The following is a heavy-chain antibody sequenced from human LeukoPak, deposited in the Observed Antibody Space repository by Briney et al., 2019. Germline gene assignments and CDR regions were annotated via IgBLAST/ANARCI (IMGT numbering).Heavy chain of an antibody. CDR2: IWYDGSNK. D-gene: IGHD2-21*02. V-gene: IGHV3-33*01. CDR3: ARDRLEAVTDDDYFDY. Sequence: LTGGSLRLSCAASGFTFSNHGMHWVRQAPGKGPEWVALIWYDGSNKYYGDSVKGRFTISRDNSKNTVYLQMNSLRAEDTGVYYCARDRLEAVTDDDYFDYWGQGTLVTVSS. CDR1: GFTFSNHG. J-gene: IGHJ4*02.